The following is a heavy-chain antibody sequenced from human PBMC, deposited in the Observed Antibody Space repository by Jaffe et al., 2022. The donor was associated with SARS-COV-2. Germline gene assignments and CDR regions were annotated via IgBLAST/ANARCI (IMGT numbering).Heavy chain of an antibody. V-gene: IGHV3-33*01. D-gene: IGHD3-3*01. CDR3: ARDSGYDFWSGYGLDY. CDR1: GFTFSSYG. CDR2: IWYDGSNK. J-gene: IGHJ4*02. Sequence: QVQLVESGGGVVQPGRSLRLSCAASGFTFSSYGMHWVRQAPGKGLEWVAVIWYDGSNKYYADSVKGRFTISRDNSKNTLYLQMNSLRAEDTAVYYCARDSGYDFWSGYGLDYWGQGTLVTVSS.